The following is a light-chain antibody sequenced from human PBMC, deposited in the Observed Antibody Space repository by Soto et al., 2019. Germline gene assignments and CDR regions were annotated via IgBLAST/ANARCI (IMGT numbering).Light chain of an antibody. CDR1: QSVSSN. J-gene: IGKJ4*01. Sequence: EIVMTQSPATLSVSPGVRATLSCRTSQSVSSNLAWYQQDPGQPPRLLIYDASTRATGIPARFGGSGSGTEFTLTISSLQSEDFAVYYCQQYNNWTPLTFGGGTNVEIK. V-gene: IGKV3-15*01. CDR2: DAS. CDR3: QQYNNWTPLT.